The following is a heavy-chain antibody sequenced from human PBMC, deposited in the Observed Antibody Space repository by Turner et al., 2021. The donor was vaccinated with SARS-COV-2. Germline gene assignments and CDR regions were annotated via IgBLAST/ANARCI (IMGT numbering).Heavy chain of an antibody. CDR2: INPNSGGT. CDR1: VYTFTGYY. V-gene: IGHV1-2*02. J-gene: IGHJ4*02. D-gene: IGHD2-21*01. CDR3: ARRQFGWGLIDY. Sequence: QVQLVQSGAEVKKPGASVKLLCKASVYTFTGYYMHWVRQAPGQGLEWMGWINPNSGGTNYAQKFQGRVTMTRDTSISTAYMELSRLRSDDTAVYYCARRQFGWGLIDYWGQGTLVTVSS.